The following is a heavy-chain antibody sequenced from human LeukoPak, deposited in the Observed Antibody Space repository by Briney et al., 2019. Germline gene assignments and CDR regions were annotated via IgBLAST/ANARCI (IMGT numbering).Heavy chain of an antibody. Sequence: GGSLRLSCADSGFTLNNYDMSWVRQDPGKGLEWVSAIIGSSGGTTYYAGSVKGRFTISRDNSKNTLYLQMNSLRAEDTAVYYCAKGTGRPNWFDPWGQGTLVTVSS. D-gene: IGHD3-10*01. V-gene: IGHV3-23*01. CDR2: IIGSSGGTT. CDR3: AKGTGRPNWFDP. CDR1: GFTLNNYD. J-gene: IGHJ5*02.